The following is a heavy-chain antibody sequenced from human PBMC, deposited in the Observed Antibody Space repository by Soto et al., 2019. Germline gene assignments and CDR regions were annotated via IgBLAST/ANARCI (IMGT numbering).Heavy chain of an antibody. V-gene: IGHV3-9*01. CDR3: ARGRGALTVISNWFDP. Sequence: VQLVESGGGVVQPGRSLRLSCAASGFSFSSYGMHWVRQAPGKGLEWVAGINWNSGSTGYADSVKGRFTISRDNVNNSLHLEMSTLKAEDTAMYYCARGRGALTVISNWFDPWGQGTLVTVSS. CDR1: GFSFSSYG. D-gene: IGHD2-21*01. J-gene: IGHJ5*02. CDR2: INWNSGST.